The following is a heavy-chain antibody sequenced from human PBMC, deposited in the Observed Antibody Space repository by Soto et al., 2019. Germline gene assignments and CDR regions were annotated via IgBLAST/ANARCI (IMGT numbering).Heavy chain of an antibody. V-gene: IGHV3-7*03. J-gene: IGHJ5*02. D-gene: IGHD3-22*01. CDR1: GITFGRNW. CDR3: LGGADSSVP. Sequence: EVQLVESGGGLVQPGGSLRLSCASSGITFGRNWMNWVRQAAGKGLEWVANIKEDGSEQHYVDSVRGRFTISRDNAKKSLYLQMNSLRAEDTAVYYCLGGADSSVPWGQGILVTVSS. CDR2: IKEDGSEQ.